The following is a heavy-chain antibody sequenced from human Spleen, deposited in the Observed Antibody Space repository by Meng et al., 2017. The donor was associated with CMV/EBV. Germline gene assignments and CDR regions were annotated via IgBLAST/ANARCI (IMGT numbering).Heavy chain of an antibody. CDR1: AFTFSSYA. D-gene: IGHD3-3*01. Sequence: GESLKISWAASAFTFSSYAMHWVRQAPGKGLEWGAVISHDVSNKYYADSVKGRFTISRDNSKSTLYLQMNSLRAADTAVYYCARDSNYDFWSGYYGMDVWGQGTTVTVSS. CDR3: ARDSNYDFWSGYYGMDV. J-gene: IGHJ6*02. V-gene: IGHV3-30*04. CDR2: ISHDVSNK.